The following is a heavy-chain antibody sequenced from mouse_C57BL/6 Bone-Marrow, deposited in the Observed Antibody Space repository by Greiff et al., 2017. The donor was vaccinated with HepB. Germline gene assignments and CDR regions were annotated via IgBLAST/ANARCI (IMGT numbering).Heavy chain of an antibody. CDR1: GFTFSDAW. D-gene: IGHD5-1*01. CDR3: TRPLTSHFDY. V-gene: IGHV6-6*01. J-gene: IGHJ2*01. Sequence: EVKVVESGGGLVQPGGSMKLSCAASGFTFSDAWMDWVRQSPEKGLEWVAEIRNKANNHATYYAESVKGRFTISRDDSKSSVYLQMNSLRAEDTGSYYCTRPLTSHFDYWGQGTTLTVSS. CDR2: IRNKANNHAT.